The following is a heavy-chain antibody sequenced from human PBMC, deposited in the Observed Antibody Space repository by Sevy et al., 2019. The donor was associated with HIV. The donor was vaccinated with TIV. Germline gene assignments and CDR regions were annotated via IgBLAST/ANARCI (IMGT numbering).Heavy chain of an antibody. D-gene: IGHD5-18*01. CDR3: AKDNYGYTYGRPHGMDV. J-gene: IGHJ6*02. V-gene: IGHV3-23*01. CDR1: GFTFSAYA. Sequence: GGSLRLSCAASGFTFSAYAMSWVRQAPGKGLEWVSAVSGSDDSTYYADSVKGRFTISRDNSKNTQYLQMNSLRAEDTAVYYCAKDNYGYTYGRPHGMDVWGQGTTVTVSS. CDR2: VSGSDDST.